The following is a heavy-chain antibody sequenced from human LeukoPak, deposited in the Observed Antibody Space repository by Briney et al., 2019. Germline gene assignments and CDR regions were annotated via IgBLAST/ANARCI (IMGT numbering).Heavy chain of an antibody. J-gene: IGHJ4*02. V-gene: IGHV4-59*01. D-gene: IGHD1-26*01. Sequence: PSETLSLTCSVYGGPITEYYWSWIRQPPGKGMEWIGYIYHTGSTNYNPSLKSRATMSVDAPRNQFSLKLVSVTAADTAVYYCARDRGTTGYYYLDSWGQGILVTVSS. CDR2: IYHTGST. CDR3: ARDRGTTGYYYLDS. CDR1: GGPITEYY.